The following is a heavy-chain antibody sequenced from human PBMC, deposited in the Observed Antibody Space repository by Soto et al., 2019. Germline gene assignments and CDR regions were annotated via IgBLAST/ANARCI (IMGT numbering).Heavy chain of an antibody. J-gene: IGHJ3*02. CDR1: GFTFSSYA. CDR2: ISYDGSNK. Sequence: GGSLRLSCAASGFTFSSYAMHWVRQAPGKGLEWVAVISYDGSNKYYADSVKGRFTISRDNSKNTLYLQMNSLRAEDTAVYYCARGSEGSGDAFDIWGQGTMVTVSS. V-gene: IGHV3-30-3*01. D-gene: IGHD3-10*01. CDR3: ARGSEGSGDAFDI.